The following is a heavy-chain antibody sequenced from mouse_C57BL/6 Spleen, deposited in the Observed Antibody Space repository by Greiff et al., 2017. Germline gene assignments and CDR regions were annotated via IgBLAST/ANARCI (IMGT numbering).Heavy chain of an antibody. CDR2: IYPGDGDT. CDR1: GYAFSSYW. Sequence: VQLQQSGAELVKPGASVKISCKASGYAFSSYWMNWVKQRPGKGLEWIGQIYPGDGDTNYHGKFKGKATLTADKSSSTAYMQLSSLTSEDSAVYFCARKGYDDWFAYWGQGTLVTVSA. J-gene: IGHJ3*01. D-gene: IGHD2-2*01. V-gene: IGHV1-80*01. CDR3: ARKGYDDWFAY.